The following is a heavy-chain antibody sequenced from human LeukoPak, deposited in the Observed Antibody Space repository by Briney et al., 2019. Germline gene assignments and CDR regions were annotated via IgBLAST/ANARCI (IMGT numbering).Heavy chain of an antibody. CDR2: IWHDGSKK. CDR1: GFSFSNYG. CDR3: ARSSAYSSSWTSSYFDY. J-gene: IGHJ4*02. Sequence: PGGSLRLSCAASGFSFSNYGMHWVRQAPGKGPEWVTVIWHDGSKKYYADSVKGRFAISRDNSKNTLYLQMSSLGAEDTAVYYCARSSAYSSSWTSSYFDYWGQGALVTVSS. V-gene: IGHV3-33*01. D-gene: IGHD6-13*01.